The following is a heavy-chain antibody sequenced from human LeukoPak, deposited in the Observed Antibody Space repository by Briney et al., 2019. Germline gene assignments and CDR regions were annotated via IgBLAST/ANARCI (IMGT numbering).Heavy chain of an antibody. Sequence: GGSLRLSCAASGFTFSSYAMHWVRQAPGKGLEWVAVISYDGGNKNYADSVKGRFTISRDNSKNTLYLQMNSLRAEDTAVYYCAGRYYDFWSGPDSWGQGTLVTVSS. CDR3: AGRYYDFWSGPDS. CDR2: ISYDGGNK. V-gene: IGHV3-30*04. D-gene: IGHD3-3*01. CDR1: GFTFSSYA. J-gene: IGHJ5*01.